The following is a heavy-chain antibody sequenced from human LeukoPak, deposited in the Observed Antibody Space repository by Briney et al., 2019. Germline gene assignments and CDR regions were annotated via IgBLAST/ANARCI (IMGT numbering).Heavy chain of an antibody. V-gene: IGHV3-74*01. CDR3: TTGRRWSEY. CDR1: GFTFSSYW. J-gene: IGHJ4*02. D-gene: IGHD4-23*01. CDR2: INTDGSST. Sequence: PGGSLRLSCAASGFTFSSYWMHWVRQAPGKGLVWVSRINTDGSSTSYADSVKGRFTISRDDSKNTLYLQMNSLKTEDTAVYYCTTGRRWSEYWGQGTLVTVSS.